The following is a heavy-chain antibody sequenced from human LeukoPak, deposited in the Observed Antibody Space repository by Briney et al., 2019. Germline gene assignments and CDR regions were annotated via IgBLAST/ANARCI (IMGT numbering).Heavy chain of an antibody. V-gene: IGHV3-74*01. CDR2: IKSDGRT. CDR3: ARAPSEIGGYYPEYFRH. D-gene: IGHD3-22*01. CDR1: GFTLSSYW. J-gene: IGHJ1*01. Sequence: WGSLSRSCAASGFTLSSYWMHWVRQAPGKGLVWVSRIKSDGRTNYADSVKGRFTISRDNAKNTVSLQMNSLRAEDTGVYYCARAPSEIGGYYPEYFRHWGQ.